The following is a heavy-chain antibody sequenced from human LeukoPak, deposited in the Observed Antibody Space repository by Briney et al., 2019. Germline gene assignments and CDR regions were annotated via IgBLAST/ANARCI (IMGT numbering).Heavy chain of an antibody. CDR2: IYYSGSI. D-gene: IGHD6-13*01. Sequence: PSETLSLTCTVSGGSISSYYWSWIRQPPGKGLEWIGYIYYSGSINYNPSLKSRVTISVDTSKNQFSLKLSSVTAADTAVYYCARDRSWGDAFDIWGQGTMVTVSS. CDR1: GGSISSYY. CDR3: ARDRSWGDAFDI. V-gene: IGHV4-59*01. J-gene: IGHJ3*02.